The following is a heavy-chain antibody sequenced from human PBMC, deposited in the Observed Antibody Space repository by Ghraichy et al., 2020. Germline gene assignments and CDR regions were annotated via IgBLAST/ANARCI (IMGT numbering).Heavy chain of an antibody. D-gene: IGHD6-13*01. CDR3: AKYPQGQQLVRPFDY. Sequence: GGSLRLSCAASGFTFSSYAMSWVRQAPGKGLEWVSAISGSGGSTYYADSVKGRFTISRDNSKNTLYLQMNSLRAEDTAVYYCAKYPQGQQLVRPFDYWGQGTLVTVSS. CDR2: ISGSGGST. V-gene: IGHV3-23*01. J-gene: IGHJ4*02. CDR1: GFTFSSYA.